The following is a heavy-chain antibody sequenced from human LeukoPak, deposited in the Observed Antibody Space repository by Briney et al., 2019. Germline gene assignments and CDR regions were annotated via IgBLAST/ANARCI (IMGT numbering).Heavy chain of an antibody. CDR2: ISSSCSTI. D-gene: IGHD6-13*01. V-gene: IGHV3-11*04. J-gene: IGHJ6*03. CDR1: GFTFSDYY. Sequence: GGSLRLSCAASGFTFSDYYMSWIRQAPGKGLEWVSYISSSCSTIYYADAVKGRFTISRDNAKNSLYLQMNSLSAEDTAVYYCAKCHVSSWGHMDVWGKGTTVTVSS. CDR3: AKCHVSSWGHMDV.